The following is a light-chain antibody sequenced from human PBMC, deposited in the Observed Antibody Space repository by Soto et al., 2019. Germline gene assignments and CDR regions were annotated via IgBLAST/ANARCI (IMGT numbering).Light chain of an antibody. Sequence: DIQMTQSPSTLSESIGDRVTITCRASQNINSWLAWYQQKPGKAPKLLIYKASSLESRVPSRFSGSGSGTEFTLTSSSLQPDELATYYCTYRGSLGQGTKVEIK. CDR1: QNINSW. CDR2: KAS. V-gene: IGKV1-5*03. J-gene: IGKJ1*01. CDR3: TYRGS.